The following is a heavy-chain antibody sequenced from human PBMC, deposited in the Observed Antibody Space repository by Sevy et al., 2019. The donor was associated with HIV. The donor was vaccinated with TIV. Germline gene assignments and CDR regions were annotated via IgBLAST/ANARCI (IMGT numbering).Heavy chain of an antibody. CDR3: ARDGGRITMVQGVLAYYHGMDV. J-gene: IGHJ6*02. CDR1: RFTFSIYS. CDR2: SSSSSNYI. Sequence: GGSLRLSCAASRFTFSIYSMNWVRQAPGKGLEWVSSSSSSSNYIYYSDSVKGRFTISRDNAKNSLYLQMNSLRAEDTAVYYCARDGGRITMVQGVLAYYHGMDVWGQGTTVTVSS. V-gene: IGHV3-21*01. D-gene: IGHD3-10*01.